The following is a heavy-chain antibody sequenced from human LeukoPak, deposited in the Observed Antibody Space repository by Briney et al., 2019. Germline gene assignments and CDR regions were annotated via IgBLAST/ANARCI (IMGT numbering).Heavy chain of an antibody. CDR2: ITGRGDTK. D-gene: IGHD1-26*01. Sequence: GGSLRLSCTASGFIFSNYEMNWVRQAPGKGLEWVSYITGRGDTKYYADSVKGRFTISRDNSKNTLYLQMNSLRAEDTAVYYCAKNRGGSYYSGSDYWGQGTLVTVSS. J-gene: IGHJ4*02. CDR1: GFIFSNYE. CDR3: AKNRGGSYYSGSDY. V-gene: IGHV3-23*01.